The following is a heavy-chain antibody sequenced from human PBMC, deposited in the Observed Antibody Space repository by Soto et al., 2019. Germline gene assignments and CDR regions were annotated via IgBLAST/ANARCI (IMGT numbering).Heavy chain of an antibody. Sequence: EVQLVESGGGLVQPGGSLRLSWAASGFTVSSNYRSGVRRAPGKGLEWVSVIYRGGSTYYADSVKGRFTIYRDNSKNTLYLQMNSLRAEDTAVYYCESGTTVTTWSHYWGQGTLVNVSS. J-gene: IGHJ4*02. CDR3: ESGTTVTTWSHY. V-gene: IGHV3-66*01. CDR1: GFTVSSNY. CDR2: IYRGGST. D-gene: IGHD4-17*01.